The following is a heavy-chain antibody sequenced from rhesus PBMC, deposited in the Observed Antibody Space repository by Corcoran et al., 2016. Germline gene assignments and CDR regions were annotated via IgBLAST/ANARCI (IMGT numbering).Heavy chain of an antibody. J-gene: IGHJ6*01. CDR3: ATERGIAGTADLYGLDS. V-gene: IGHV1-111*02. Sequence: EVQLVQSGAEVKKPGASVKISCKASGYTFTDYYLHWVRLAPGKELEWMGRVDPEDGEHLTAQKFHAGVTIPADTSTDTAYMELSSLRSEDTAVYYCATERGIAGTADLYGLDSWGQGVVVTVSS. D-gene: IGHD1-1-1*01. CDR2: VDPEDGEH. CDR1: GYTFTDYY.